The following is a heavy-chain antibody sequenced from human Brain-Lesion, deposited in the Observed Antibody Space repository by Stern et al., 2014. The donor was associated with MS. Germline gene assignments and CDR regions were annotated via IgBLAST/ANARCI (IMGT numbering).Heavy chain of an antibody. CDR1: GFTFSSYT. CDR2: INRGSDYI. Sequence: EVQLVESGGGLVKPGGSLRLSCAASGFTFSSYTMNWVRQAPGTGLEWVSSINRGSDYIYYADSVKGRFTISRDNAKNSLYLQMNSLRAEDTALYYCARVETPLADFYYYYGMDVWGQGTTVTVSS. J-gene: IGHJ6*02. V-gene: IGHV3-21*01. CDR3: ARVETPLADFYYYYGMDV. D-gene: IGHD5-18*01.